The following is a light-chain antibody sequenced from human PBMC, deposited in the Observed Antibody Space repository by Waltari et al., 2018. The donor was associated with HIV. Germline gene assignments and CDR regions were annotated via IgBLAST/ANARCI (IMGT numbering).Light chain of an antibody. CDR1: QSVLYSSNNKNN. CDR3: KQYYSSPLT. V-gene: IGKV4-1*01. J-gene: IGKJ2*01. CDR2: WAS. Sequence: DIVMTQSPDSLAVSLGERATINCKSSQSVLYSSNNKNNLAWYQQKPGQPPKLLIYWASTRESGVPDRFSGSGSGTDFTLTISSLQAEDVAVYYCKQYYSSPLTFGQGTKLEIK.